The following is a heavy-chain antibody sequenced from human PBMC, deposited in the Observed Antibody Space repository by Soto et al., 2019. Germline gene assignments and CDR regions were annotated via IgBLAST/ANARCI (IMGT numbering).Heavy chain of an antibody. V-gene: IGHV4-34*01. D-gene: IGHD1-26*01. Sequence: SETLSLTCAVYGGSFSGYYWSWIRQPPGKGLEWIGEINHSGSTNYNPSLKSRVTISVDTSKNQFSLKLSSVTAADTAVYYCARGKCGLYSGSYCYYYYGMDVWGQGTTVTVPS. CDR1: GGSFSGYY. J-gene: IGHJ6*02. CDR2: INHSGST. CDR3: ARGKCGLYSGSYCYYYYGMDV.